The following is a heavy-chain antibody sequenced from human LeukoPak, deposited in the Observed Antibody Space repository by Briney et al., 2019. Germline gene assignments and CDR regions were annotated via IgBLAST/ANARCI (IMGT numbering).Heavy chain of an antibody. CDR2: ISGSGGST. D-gene: IGHD6-13*01. V-gene: IGHV3-23*01. Sequence: GGSLRLSCAASGFTFSSYAMSWVRQAPGKGLEWVTAISGSGGSTYYADSVKGRFTISRDNSKNTLYLQMNSLRAEDTAVYYCAKDPSGGVAAASWGQGTLVTVSS. CDR1: GFTFSSYA. J-gene: IGHJ4*02. CDR3: AKDPSGGVAAAS.